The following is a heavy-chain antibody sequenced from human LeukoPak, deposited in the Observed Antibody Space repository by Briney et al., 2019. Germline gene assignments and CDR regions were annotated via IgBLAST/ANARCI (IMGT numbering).Heavy chain of an antibody. CDR1: GYTFNRYN. Sequence: ASVKVSCTASGYTFNRYNMHWVRQAPGQGLEWMGIINPSGGSTSYAQKFQGRVTMTRDTSTSTVYMELSSLRSEDTAVYYCARGYYEGFDYWGQGTLVTVSS. V-gene: IGHV1-46*02. CDR2: INPSGGST. J-gene: IGHJ4*02. D-gene: IGHD3-22*01. CDR3: ARGYYEGFDY.